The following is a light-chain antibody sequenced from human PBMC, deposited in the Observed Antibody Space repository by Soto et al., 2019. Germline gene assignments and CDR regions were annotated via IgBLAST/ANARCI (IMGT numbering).Light chain of an antibody. CDR3: QQRNIWPPVT. Sequence: EIVLTQSPGTLALSPGERATRSCSASQSVSNSYLAWYQQKPGQAPRLLIYDASNRATGIPARFSGSGSGTDFTLTISRLEPEDFAVYYCQQRNIWPPVTFGQGTRLEIK. J-gene: IGKJ5*01. CDR2: DAS. V-gene: IGKV3D-20*02. CDR1: QSVSNSY.